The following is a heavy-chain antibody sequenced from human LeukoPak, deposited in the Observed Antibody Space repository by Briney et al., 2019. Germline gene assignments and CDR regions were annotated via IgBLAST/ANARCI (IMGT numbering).Heavy chain of an antibody. D-gene: IGHD1-26*01. CDR3: ARFHSGPIGRKWELLYYFDY. CDR2: ISSSSSTI. CDR1: GFTFSTYS. J-gene: IGHJ4*02. Sequence: PGGSLRLSCAASGFTFSTYSMNWVRQAPGKGLEWVSYISSSSSTIYYADSVKGRFTISRDNAKNSLYLQMNSLRAEDTAVYYCARFHSGPIGRKWELLYYFDYWDQGTLVTVSS. V-gene: IGHV3-48*04.